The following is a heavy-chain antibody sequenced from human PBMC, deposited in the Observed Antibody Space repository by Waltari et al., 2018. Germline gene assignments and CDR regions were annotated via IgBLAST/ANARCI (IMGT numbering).Heavy chain of an antibody. CDR1: GSTFTDYY. Sequence: EVQLVQSGAEVKKPGATVKISCKVSGSTFTDYYMHWVQQAPGKGLEWMGLVDTEDGETINAEKFQGRVTITADTSTDTAYMELSSLRSEDTAVYYCARINGRWSPYYFDYWGQGTLVTVSS. CDR3: ARINGRWSPYYFDY. D-gene: IGHD1-1*01. J-gene: IGHJ4*02. V-gene: IGHV1-69-2*01. CDR2: VDTEDGET.